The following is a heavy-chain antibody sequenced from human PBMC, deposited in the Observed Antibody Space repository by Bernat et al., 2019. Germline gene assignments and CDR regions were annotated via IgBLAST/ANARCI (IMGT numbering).Heavy chain of an antibody. CDR2: LKSKTNGGTT. CDR3: ASSMAVRGAFDI. Sequence: EVQLVESGGGLVKPGGSLRLSCAASGFTFSNAWMSWVRQAPGKGLEWVGRLKSKTNGGTTDYTAPVKGRFTMSGDDSKNTLYLQMDSLKIEDKAMYFGASSMAVRGAFDIWGQGTMVTVSS. J-gene: IGHJ3*02. CDR1: GFTFSNAW. D-gene: IGHD6-6*01. V-gene: IGHV3-15*01.